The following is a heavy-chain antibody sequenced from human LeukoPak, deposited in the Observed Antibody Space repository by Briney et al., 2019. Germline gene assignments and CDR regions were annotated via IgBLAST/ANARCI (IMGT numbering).Heavy chain of an antibody. CDR3: VVTTRSYPFDY. D-gene: IGHD4-23*01. V-gene: IGHV3-7*01. Sequence: GGSLRLSCAASGFTFSSNWMCWDRQDPGKGLEWVANINQDGSVKNYVDSVKGRFTISRDNAKNSLYLQMNSLRAEDTAVYYCVVTTRSYPFDYWGQGTLVTVSS. J-gene: IGHJ4*02. CDR1: GFTFSSNW. CDR2: INQDGSVK.